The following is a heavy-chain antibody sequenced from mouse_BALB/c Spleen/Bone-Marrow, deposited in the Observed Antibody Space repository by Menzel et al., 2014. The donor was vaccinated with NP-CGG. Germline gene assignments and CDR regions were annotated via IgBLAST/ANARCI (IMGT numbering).Heavy chain of an antibody. D-gene: IGHD1-2*01. Sequence: EVMLVESGGGLVKPGGSLKLSCAASGFIFSSYAMSWVRQTPEKRLEWVASISSGGSTYYPDSVRGRFTISRDNARNILYLQMSSLRSEDTAMYYCAREGGTTAHYYAMDYWGQGTSVTVSS. J-gene: IGHJ4*01. CDR2: ISSGGST. V-gene: IGHV5-6-5*01. CDR1: GFIFSSYA. CDR3: AREGGTTAHYYAMDY.